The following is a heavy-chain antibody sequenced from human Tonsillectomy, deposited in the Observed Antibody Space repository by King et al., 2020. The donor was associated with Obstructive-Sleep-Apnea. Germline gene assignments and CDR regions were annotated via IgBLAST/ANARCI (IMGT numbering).Heavy chain of an antibody. CDR2: INPNSGGT. CDR1: GYTFTGYH. CDR3: ATVAVSTATYYFDY. J-gene: IGHJ4*02. Sequence: QLVQSGAEVKEPGASAKVSCKASGYTFTGYHIHWVRQAPGQGLEWMGWINPNSGGTNYAQKFQGRVTMTRDTSISTAYMELSRLISDDTAIYYCATVAVSTATYYFDYWGQGALVTVSS. D-gene: IGHD4-17*01. V-gene: IGHV1-2*02.